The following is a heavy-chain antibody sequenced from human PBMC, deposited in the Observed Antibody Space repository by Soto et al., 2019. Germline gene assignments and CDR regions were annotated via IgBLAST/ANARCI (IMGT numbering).Heavy chain of an antibody. CDR1: GYTFTNSG. D-gene: IGHD3-22*01. J-gene: IGHJ6*02. CDR3: AREDYYDSSGYRPVRYYFGMEV. CDR2: IGAYNGHT. Sequence: GASVKVSCKASGYTFTNSGITWVRQAPGQGLEWMGWIGAYNGHTKYAQKLQGRVTMTTDTSTSTAYMELRSLKSDDTAVYYCAREDYYDSSGYRPVRYYFGMEVWGQGTKGTGSS. V-gene: IGHV1-18*01.